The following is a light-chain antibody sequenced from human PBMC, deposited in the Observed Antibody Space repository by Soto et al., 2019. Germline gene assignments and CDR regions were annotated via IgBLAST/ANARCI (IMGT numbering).Light chain of an antibody. V-gene: IGKV3-20*01. CDR1: QRVRGGF. CDR2: GAS. CDR3: QHHDSSPTWT. Sequence: EIVLTQCPGTLSLSPGERATLSCRASQRVRGGFLTGYQQKGGQAPRHLIDGASTTTASITDSWSSSRSGTDCTLTISRLEPEDFAGYYCQHHDSSPTWTFGQGTKVDIK. J-gene: IGKJ1*01.